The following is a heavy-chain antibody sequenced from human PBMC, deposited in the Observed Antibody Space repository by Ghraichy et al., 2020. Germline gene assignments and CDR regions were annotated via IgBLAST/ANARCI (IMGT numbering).Heavy chain of an antibody. V-gene: IGHV3-23*01. CDR2: ISSSGDT. CDR1: GFTFSTYT. Sequence: GGSLRLSCAASGFTFSTYTMNWVRQAPGRGLEWVSAISSSGDTYYADSVKGRFTISRDNSKDTLYLQMNSLRAEDTAIYYCAKRREDNIVGYYCDYWGQGTLVTVSS. J-gene: IGHJ4*02. D-gene: IGHD2-15*01. CDR3: AKRREDNIVGYYCDY.